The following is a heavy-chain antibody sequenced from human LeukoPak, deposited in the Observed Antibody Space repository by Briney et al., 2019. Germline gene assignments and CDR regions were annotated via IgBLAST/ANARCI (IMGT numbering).Heavy chain of an antibody. CDR2: ISGSGGST. D-gene: IGHD3/OR15-3a*01. Sequence: PGGSLRLSCAASGFTFSSYAMGWVRQAPGKGLEWVSAISGSGGSTYYADSVKGRFTISRDNSKNTLYLQMNSLKTEDTAVYYCTAGGIFGPVISLSAMDVWGQGTTVTVSS. CDR3: TAGGIFGPVISLSAMDV. J-gene: IGHJ6*02. V-gene: IGHV3-23*01. CDR1: GFTFSSYA.